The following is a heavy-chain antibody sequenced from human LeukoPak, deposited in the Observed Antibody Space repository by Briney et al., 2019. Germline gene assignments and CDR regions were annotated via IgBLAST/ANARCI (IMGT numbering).Heavy chain of an antibody. D-gene: IGHD1-26*01. V-gene: IGHV4-59*12. CDR2: IFYSGST. CDR3: ARHLMWSDAFDI. CDR1: GGSISGYY. Sequence: SETLSLTCTVSGGSISGYYWSWIRQPPGKGLEWIGYIFYSGSTNYNPSLKSRVTISVDTSKNQFSLKLSSVTAADTAVYYCARHLMWSDAFDIWGQGTMVTVSS. J-gene: IGHJ3*02.